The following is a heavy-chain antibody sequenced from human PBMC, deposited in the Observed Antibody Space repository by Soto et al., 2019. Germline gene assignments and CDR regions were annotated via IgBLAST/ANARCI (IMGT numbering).Heavy chain of an antibody. CDR1: GGSISSGDYY. CDR3: ARFWSGYYSERDYWGQGTLVTVSSGKVSPWGVPETLLCSYGFYYHGMDV. Sequence: SETLSLTCTVSGGSISSGDYYWSWIRQPPGKGLEWIGYIYYSGSTYYNPSLKSRVTISVDTSKNQFSLKLSSVTAADTAVYHCARFWSGYYSERDYWGQGTLVTVSSGKVSPWGVPETLLCSYGFYYHGMDVWGQGTTVTVSS. V-gene: IGHV4-30-4*01. J-gene: IGHJ6*02. D-gene: IGHD3-3*01. CDR2: IYYSGST.